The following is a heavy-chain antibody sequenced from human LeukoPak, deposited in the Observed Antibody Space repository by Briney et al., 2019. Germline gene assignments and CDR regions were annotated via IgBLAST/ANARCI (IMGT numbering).Heavy chain of an antibody. J-gene: IGHJ6*02. Sequence: GTSLRLSCAVSGFSFYTYGIHWVRHAPGKGLEWVAVIWNDGSNKYYADSVKGRFTISRDNSKNTLYLQMNSLRTEDTAVYFCATEVKAAAGIDTGSYYYNGMDVWGRGTTVTVS. CDR2: IWNDGSNK. V-gene: IGHV3-33*01. CDR3: ATEVKAAAGIDTGSYYYNGMDV. D-gene: IGHD6-13*01. CDR1: GFSFYTYG.